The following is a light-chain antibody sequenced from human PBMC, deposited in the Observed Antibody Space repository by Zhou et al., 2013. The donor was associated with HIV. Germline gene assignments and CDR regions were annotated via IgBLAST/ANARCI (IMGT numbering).Light chain of an antibody. CDR3: QQYNNWPLV. CDR1: QSVSSSY. J-gene: IGKJ1*01. CDR2: GAS. Sequence: EIVLTQSPGTLSLSPGERATLSCRASQSVSSSYLAWYQQKPGQAPRLLIYGASSRATDIPPRFSGSGSDTEFTLTINSLQSEDFAVYYCQQYNNWPLVFGQGTKVEIK. V-gene: IGKV3D-15*01.